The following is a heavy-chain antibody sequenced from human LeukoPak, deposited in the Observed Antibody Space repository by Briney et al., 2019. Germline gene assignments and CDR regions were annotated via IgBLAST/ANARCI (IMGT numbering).Heavy chain of an antibody. J-gene: IGHJ4*02. CDR1: GGSISNYY. CDR3: ARETSSGWSEHFDS. Sequence: SETLSLTCSVSGGSISNYYWSWIRQPAEKGLEWVGRIYTSGSPNYTPSLKSRVTTSVDTSKNQFSLKLSPMTAADTAVYYCARETSSGWSEHFDSWGQGTLVTVSS. D-gene: IGHD6-19*01. CDR2: IYTSGSP. V-gene: IGHV4-4*07.